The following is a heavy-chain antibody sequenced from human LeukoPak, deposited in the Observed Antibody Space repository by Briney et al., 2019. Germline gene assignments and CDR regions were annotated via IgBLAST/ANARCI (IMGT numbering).Heavy chain of an antibody. CDR3: ARDQRVTGRPDIDY. Sequence: PGGSLRLSCAASGFTFRNHGMHSVRQPPGNGLVWVSRISSDGSSTTYADSVKGRFTISRDNAKPTLYLQMNNLRAEDTAMYYCARDQRVTGRPDIDYWGQGTLVIVSS. J-gene: IGHJ4*02. V-gene: IGHV3-74*03. CDR2: ISSDGSST. CDR1: GFTFRNHG. D-gene: IGHD6-6*01.